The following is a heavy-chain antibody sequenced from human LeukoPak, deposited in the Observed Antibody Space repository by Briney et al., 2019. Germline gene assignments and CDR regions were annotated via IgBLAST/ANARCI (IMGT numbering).Heavy chain of an antibody. CDR2: ICWDDDK. CDR1: GVSLSTSGVG. CDR3: AHSPPYCSSTSCTGGRFDP. D-gene: IGHD2-2*01. Sequence: KESGPTLVTPTQTLTLPCTFSGVSLSTSGVGVGWIRQPPGKALEWLALICWDDDKYYSPSLKSRLTIHKDTSKNEVVLKMTKMDPVDTATYYCAHSPPYCSSTSCTGGRFDPWGQGTLVTVSS. V-gene: IGHV2-5*02. J-gene: IGHJ5*02.